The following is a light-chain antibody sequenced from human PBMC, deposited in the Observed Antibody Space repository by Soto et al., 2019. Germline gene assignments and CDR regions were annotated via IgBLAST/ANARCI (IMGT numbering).Light chain of an antibody. Sequence: DIVMTQSPDSLAVSLGERATINCKSSQSVLYSSNNKNYLAWYQQKPRQPPKLLIYWASTRESGVPDRFSGSGSGTDVTLTISSLQAEDVAVYYCQQYYTTPPWTFGQGTKVEIK. CDR2: WAS. CDR3: QQYYTTPPWT. CDR1: QSVLYSSNNKNY. V-gene: IGKV4-1*01. J-gene: IGKJ1*01.